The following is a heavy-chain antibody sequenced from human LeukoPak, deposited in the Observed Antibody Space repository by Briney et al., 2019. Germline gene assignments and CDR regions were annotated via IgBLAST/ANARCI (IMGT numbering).Heavy chain of an antibody. J-gene: IGHJ4*02. CDR3: ANDFDH. CDR2: ISGSDDNT. CDR1: GFTFNNYA. V-gene: IGHV3-23*01. Sequence: GGSLRLSCAASGFTFNNYAMSWVRQAPGKGLEWVSTISGSDDNTYYADSVKGRFTIPRDISKNTLYLQMNSLRAEDTAVYYCANDFDHWGQGTLVAVSS.